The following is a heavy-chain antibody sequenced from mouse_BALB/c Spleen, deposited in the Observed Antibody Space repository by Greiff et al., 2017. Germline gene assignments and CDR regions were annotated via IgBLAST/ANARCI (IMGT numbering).Heavy chain of an antibody. V-gene: IGHV2-9*02. J-gene: IGHJ3*01. CDR3: ASYGNYGAY. CDR1: GFSLTSYG. CDR2: IWAGGST. Sequence: VQLQESGPGLVAPSQSLSITCTVSGFSLTSYGVHWVRQPPGKGLEWLGVIWAGGSTNYNSALMSRLSISKDNSKSQVFLKMNSLQTDDTAMYYCASYGNYGAYWGQGTLVTVSA. D-gene: IGHD2-1*01.